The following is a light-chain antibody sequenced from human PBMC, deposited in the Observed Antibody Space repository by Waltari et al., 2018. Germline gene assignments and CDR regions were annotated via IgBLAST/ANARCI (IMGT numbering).Light chain of an antibody. CDR1: PGISSW. CDR2: AAS. J-gene: IGKJ1*01. CDR3: QQSNSFPWT. Sequence: DIQMTQFPSSVSASVGDRVTITCRASPGISSWLDWDQQTPGKAPKLLIYAASLLQSGVPSRFSGSGSGTDFSLIISSLQPEDFATYYCQQSNSFPWTFGQGTKVEIK. V-gene: IGKV1-12*01.